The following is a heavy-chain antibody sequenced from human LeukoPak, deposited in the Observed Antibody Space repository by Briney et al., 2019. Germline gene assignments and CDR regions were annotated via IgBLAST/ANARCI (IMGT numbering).Heavy chain of an antibody. J-gene: IGHJ4*02. D-gene: IGHD1-26*01. CDR3: ARGPWEPPDY. Sequence: ASVTVSCTASGYTFTGYHMHWVRQAPGQGLEWMGRINPNSGDTNYAQKFQGRVTMTRDTSTSTVYMELSSLRSEDTAVYSCARGPWEPPDYWGQGTLVTVSS. CDR2: INPNSGDT. CDR1: GYTFTGYH. V-gene: IGHV1-2*06.